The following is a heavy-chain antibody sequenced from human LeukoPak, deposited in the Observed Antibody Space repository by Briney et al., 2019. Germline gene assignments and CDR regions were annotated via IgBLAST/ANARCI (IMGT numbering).Heavy chain of an antibody. CDR3: TTGVNEYYGSGTYPPLDAFDI. Sequence: KPGGSLRLSCAASGFTFSNAWMSWVRQAPGKGLEWVARIKSKTDDGTTDYAAPVKGRFTISRNDSKNTLYLQMNSLKTEDTAVYYCTTGVNEYYGSGTYPPLDAFDIWGQGTMVTVSS. V-gene: IGHV3-15*01. CDR1: GFTFSNAW. J-gene: IGHJ3*02. CDR2: IKSKTDDGTT. D-gene: IGHD3-10*01.